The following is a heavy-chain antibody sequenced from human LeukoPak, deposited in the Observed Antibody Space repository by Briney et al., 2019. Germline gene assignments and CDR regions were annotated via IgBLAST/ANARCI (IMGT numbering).Heavy chain of an antibody. CDR2: INTNTGNP. V-gene: IGHV7-4-1*02. D-gene: IGHD3-10*01. J-gene: IGHJ6*03. Sequence: ASVKVSCKASGYTFSSNGISWLRQAPGQGLEWMGWINTNTGNPTYAQGFTGRFVFSLDTSVSTAYLQISSLKAEDTAVYYCARSNVLLWFGHYYYYMDVWGKGTTVTVSS. CDR1: GYTFSSNG. CDR3: ARSNVLLWFGHYYYYMDV.